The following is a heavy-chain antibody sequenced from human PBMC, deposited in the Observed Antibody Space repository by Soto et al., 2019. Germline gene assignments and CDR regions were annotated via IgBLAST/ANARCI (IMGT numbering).Heavy chain of an antibody. V-gene: IGHV2-70*01. J-gene: IGHJ4*02. CDR3: ARIWRSSYDFWGGYSYYLDY. CDR1: GFSLSTSGMC. CDR2: IDWDDDK. Sequence: SGPTLVNPTQTLTLTCTFSGFSLSTSGMCVSWIRQPPGKALEWLALIDWDDDKYYSTSLKTRLTISKDTSKNQVVLTMINMDPVDTATYYCARIWRSSYDFWGGYSYYLDYSGQGTLVTVSS. D-gene: IGHD3-3*01.